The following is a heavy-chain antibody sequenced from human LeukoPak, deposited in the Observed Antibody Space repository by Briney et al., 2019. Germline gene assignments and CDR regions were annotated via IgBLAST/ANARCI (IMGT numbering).Heavy chain of an antibody. Sequence: PGGSLRLSCAASGFTFSTYWMSWVRQAPGKGLEWVSAISGSGGSTYYADSVKGRFTISRDNSKNTLYLQMNSLRAEDTAVYYCAKGGPMVRGVIIDEFFDYWGQGTLVTVSS. V-gene: IGHV3-23*01. D-gene: IGHD3-10*01. CDR1: GFTFSTYW. J-gene: IGHJ4*02. CDR3: AKGGPMVRGVIIDEFFDY. CDR2: ISGSGGST.